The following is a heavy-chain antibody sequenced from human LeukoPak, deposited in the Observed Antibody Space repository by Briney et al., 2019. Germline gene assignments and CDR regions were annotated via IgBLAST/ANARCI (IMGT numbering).Heavy chain of an antibody. CDR2: ISSSSNYK. D-gene: IGHD2-2*01. CDR3: AKDMEDIVVVPAAFTDYGMDV. V-gene: IGHV3-21*04. J-gene: IGHJ6*02. Sequence: PGGSLRLSCAASGFTFSSYSMNWVRQAPGKGLEWVSFISSSSNYKYYADSVKGRFTISRDNSKNSLYLQMNSLRTEDTALYYCAKDMEDIVVVPAAFTDYGMDVWGQGTTVTVSS. CDR1: GFTFSSYS.